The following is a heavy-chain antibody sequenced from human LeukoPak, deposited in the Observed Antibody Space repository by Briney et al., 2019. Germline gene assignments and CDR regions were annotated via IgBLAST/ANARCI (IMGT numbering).Heavy chain of an antibody. D-gene: IGHD6-19*01. Sequence: SVKVSCKASGYTFTSYYMHWVRQAPGQGLEWMGGIIPIFGTANYAQKFQGRVTITADKSTSTAYMELSSLRSEDTAVYYCARDLQWLVPVYYFDYWGQGTLVTVSS. CDR1: GYTFTSYY. J-gene: IGHJ4*02. V-gene: IGHV1-69*06. CDR3: ARDLQWLVPVYYFDY. CDR2: IIPIFGTA.